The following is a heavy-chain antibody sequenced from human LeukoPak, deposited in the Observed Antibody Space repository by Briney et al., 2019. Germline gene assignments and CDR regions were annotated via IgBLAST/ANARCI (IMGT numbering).Heavy chain of an antibody. J-gene: IGHJ4*02. Sequence: GGSLRLSCAASGFTFSIYGMHWVRQAPGKGLEWVAVVWHNERNRFYGDSVKGRFTISRDNSRNTLYLLMNSLRADDTAVYYCVRDSGNYEDPGYFDSWGQGILVTVSS. D-gene: IGHD3-3*01. CDR2: VWHNERNR. CDR1: GFTFSIYG. CDR3: VRDSGNYEDPGYFDS. V-gene: IGHV3-33*01.